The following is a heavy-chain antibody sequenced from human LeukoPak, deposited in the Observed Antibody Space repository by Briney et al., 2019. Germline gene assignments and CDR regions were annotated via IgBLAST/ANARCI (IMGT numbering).Heavy chain of an antibody. J-gene: IGHJ4*02. CDR1: GYTFTSYG. Sequence: ASVKVSCKAFGYTFTSYGISWVRQAPGQGLEWMGWISAYNGNTNYAQKLQGRVTMTTDTSTSTAYMELRSLRSDDTAVYYCAREAYCGGDCYLDYWGQGTLVTVSS. CDR2: ISAYNGNT. CDR3: AREAYCGGDCYLDY. V-gene: IGHV1-18*01. D-gene: IGHD2-21*02.